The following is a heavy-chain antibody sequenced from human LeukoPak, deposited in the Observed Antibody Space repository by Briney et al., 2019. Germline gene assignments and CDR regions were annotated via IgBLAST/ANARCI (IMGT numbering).Heavy chain of an antibody. CDR2: FDPEDGET. Sequence: ASVKVSCRASGYTLTELSMHWVRQAPGKGLEWMGGFDPEDGETIYAQKFQGRVTMTEDTSTDTAYMELSSLRSEDTAVYYCATDLMRPCGGDCGDYWGQGTLVTVSS. V-gene: IGHV1-24*01. CDR1: GYTLTELS. CDR3: ATDLMRPCGGDCGDY. D-gene: IGHD2-21*02. J-gene: IGHJ4*02.